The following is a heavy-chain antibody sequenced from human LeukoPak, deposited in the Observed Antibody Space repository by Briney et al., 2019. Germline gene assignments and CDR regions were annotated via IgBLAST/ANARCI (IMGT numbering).Heavy chain of an antibody. CDR1: GDSMNSGSYF. J-gene: IGHJ6*03. V-gene: IGHV4-61*09. CDR2: IYSSGST. D-gene: IGHD3-3*01. CDR3: AGALSGYSGFYYYYMDV. Sequence: SETLSLTCTVSGDSMNSGSYFWNWIRQPAGKGLEFIGHIYSSGSTHYNPSLKSRVTISVDTSKNQISLKLGSVTAADTAVYYCAGALSGYSGFYYYYMDVWGKGTTVTGSS.